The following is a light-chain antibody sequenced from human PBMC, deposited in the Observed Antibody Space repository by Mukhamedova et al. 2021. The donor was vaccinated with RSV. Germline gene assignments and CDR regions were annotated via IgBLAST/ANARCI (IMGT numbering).Light chain of an antibody. Sequence: WYQRRVHGKAPKLLIYDASSLENGVPLGFSGSGSGTDFTLTVTSLWPEDFATYYCQQFKSFPITFGQGTRVEIK. CDR2: DAS. CDR3: QQFKSFPIT. J-gene: IGKJ5*01. V-gene: IGKV1-13*02.